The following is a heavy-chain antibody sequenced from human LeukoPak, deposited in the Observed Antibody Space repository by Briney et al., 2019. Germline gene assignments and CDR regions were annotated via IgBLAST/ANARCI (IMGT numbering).Heavy chain of an antibody. D-gene: IGHD4-11*01. Sequence: PGGSLRLSCAVSGFAFSSYGINWVRQAPGKGLEWVSFISSRGNFIYYADSVRGRFTISRDNAKNSLSLEMNTLRAEDTAVYYCARGVTGDYWGQGTLVTVSS. CDR3: ARGVTGDY. CDR2: ISSRGNFI. CDR1: GFAFSSYG. V-gene: IGHV3-21*01. J-gene: IGHJ4*02.